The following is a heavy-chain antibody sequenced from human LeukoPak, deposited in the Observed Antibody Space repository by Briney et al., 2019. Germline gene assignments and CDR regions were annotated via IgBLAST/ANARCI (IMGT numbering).Heavy chain of an antibody. J-gene: IGHJ4*02. D-gene: IGHD6-19*01. V-gene: IGHV4-34*01. Sequence: SSETLSLTFAVHVRSFRGYHWRWIPQPPAKVLERIGEINHSGSTNYNPSLKSRVTISVDTSKNQFSLKLSSVTAADTAVYYCARHRGWLVRRLFDYWGQGTLVTVSS. CDR1: VRSFRGYH. CDR3: ARHRGWLVRRLFDY. CDR2: INHSGST.